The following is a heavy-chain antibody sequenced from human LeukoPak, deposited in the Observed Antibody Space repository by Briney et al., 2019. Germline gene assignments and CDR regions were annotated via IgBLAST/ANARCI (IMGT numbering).Heavy chain of an antibody. J-gene: IGHJ3*02. Sequence: GGSLRLSCAASGFTFSSYGMHWVRQAPGKGLEGVAFIRYDGSNKYYADSVKGRFTISRDNSKKTLYLQVNSLRPDDTAVYYCARGRDGYNLVDAFDIWGQGIMVTVSS. CDR3: ARGRDGYNLVDAFDI. D-gene: IGHD5-24*01. V-gene: IGHV3-30*02. CDR1: GFTFSSYG. CDR2: IRYDGSNK.